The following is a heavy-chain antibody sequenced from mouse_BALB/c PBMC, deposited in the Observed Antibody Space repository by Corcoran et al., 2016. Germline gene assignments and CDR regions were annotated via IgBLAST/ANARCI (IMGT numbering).Heavy chain of an antibody. V-gene: IGHV9-3-1*01. CDR3: AREPYAMDY. J-gene: IGHJ4*01. Sequence: QIQLVQSGPELKKPGGRVKISCKASGYTFTHSGMNWVKQAPGKGLKWMGWINTYTGEPTYADDFKGRFAFSLETSASTAYLQINNLKNEDTATYFCAREPYAMDYWGQGTSVTVSS. CDR1: GYTFTHSG. CDR2: INTYTGEP.